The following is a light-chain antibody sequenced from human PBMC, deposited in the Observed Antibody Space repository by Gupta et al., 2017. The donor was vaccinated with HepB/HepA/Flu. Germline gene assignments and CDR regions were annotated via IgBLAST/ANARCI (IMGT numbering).Light chain of an antibody. CDR2: LVS. V-gene: IGKV2-28*01. CDR1: QSLLHSNGYNY. Sequence: DSVMTHSPLFLPVTTGEPASIYCRPSQSLLHSNGYNYLDWSLQKPEQCPELLLYLVSNGASGVPDRFPGSGFGRDFRLEISIGMSKHVGVYFCSQSLQTADTFPQGTNVDIK. CDR3: SQSLQTADT. J-gene: IGKJ2*01.